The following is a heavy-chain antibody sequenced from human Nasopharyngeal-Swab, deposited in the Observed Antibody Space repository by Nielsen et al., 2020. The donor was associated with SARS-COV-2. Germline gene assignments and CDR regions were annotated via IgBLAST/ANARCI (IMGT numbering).Heavy chain of an antibody. D-gene: IGHD3-10*01. Sequence: GESLKISCTASGYTFSSYWMHWVRQVPGKGLVWVSRINIDGSVTDYADSVKGRFTISRDNARNTLYLQMNSLRGEDTAVYYCARAAYYNAVDYWGPGTLVTVSS. CDR2: INIDGSVT. V-gene: IGHV3-74*01. CDR1: GYTFSSYW. J-gene: IGHJ4*02. CDR3: ARAAYYNAVDY.